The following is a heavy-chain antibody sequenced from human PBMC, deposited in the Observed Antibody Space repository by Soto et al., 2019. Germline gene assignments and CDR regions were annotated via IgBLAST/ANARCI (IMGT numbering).Heavy chain of an antibody. V-gene: IGHV3-30-3*01. CDR1: GFTFSSYA. Sequence: QVQLVESGGGVVQPGRSLRLSCAASGFTFSSYAMHWVRQAPGKGLEWVAVISYDGSNKYYADSVKGRFTISRDNSKNTLYLKRNSLRAEDTAVYYCARDPQDIVVWTFDYWGQGTLVTVSS. CDR3: ARDPQDIVVWTFDY. J-gene: IGHJ4*02. D-gene: IGHD2-15*01. CDR2: ISYDGSNK.